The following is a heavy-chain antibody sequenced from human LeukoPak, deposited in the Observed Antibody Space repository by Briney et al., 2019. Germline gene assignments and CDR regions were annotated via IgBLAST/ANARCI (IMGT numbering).Heavy chain of an antibody. CDR2: IKQDGSEK. CDR3: ARTRRFDY. Sequence: GGSLRLSCAASGFTFSSYGMHWVRQAPGKGLEWVANIKQDGSEKYYVDSVKGRFTISRDNAKNSLYLQMNSLRAEDTAVYYCARTRRFDYWGQGTLVTVSS. V-gene: IGHV3-7*01. J-gene: IGHJ4*02. D-gene: IGHD2-2*01. CDR1: GFTFSSYG.